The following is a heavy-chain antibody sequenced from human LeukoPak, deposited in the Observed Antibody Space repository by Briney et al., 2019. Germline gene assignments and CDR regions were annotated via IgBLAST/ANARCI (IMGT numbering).Heavy chain of an antibody. CDR3: ARGRYSSGWFGSLGWFDP. J-gene: IGHJ5*02. D-gene: IGHD6-19*01. CDR2: INHSGST. Sequence: SETLSLTCAVYGGSFSGYYWSWIRQPPGKGLEWIGEINHSGSTNYNPSLKSRVTISVDTSKNQFSLKLSSVTAADTAVYYCARGRYSSGWFGSLGWFDPWGQGTLVTVSS. V-gene: IGHV4-34*01. CDR1: GGSFSGYY.